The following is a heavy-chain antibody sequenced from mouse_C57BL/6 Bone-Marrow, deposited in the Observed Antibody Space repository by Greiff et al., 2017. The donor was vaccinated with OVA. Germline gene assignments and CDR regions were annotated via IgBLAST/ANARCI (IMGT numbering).Heavy chain of an antibody. V-gene: IGHV5-12*01. CDR2: ISTGGGST. J-gene: IGHJ4*01. CDR3: ARPLWSMDY. D-gene: IGHD1-1*02. Sequence: EVKLMESGGGLVQPGGSLKLSCAASGFTFSDYYMYWVRQTPEKRLEWVAYISTGGGSTYYTDTVKGRFTISRDNAKNTLYLQMSRLESEDTAMYYCARPLWSMDYWGQGTSVTVSS. CDR1: GFTFSDYY.